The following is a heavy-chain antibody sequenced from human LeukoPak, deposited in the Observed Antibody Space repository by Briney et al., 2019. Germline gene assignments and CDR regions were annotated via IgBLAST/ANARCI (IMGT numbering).Heavy chain of an antibody. CDR1: GVTFSSYW. V-gene: IGHV3-74*01. CDR2: ISTDGSST. Sequence: AGTLTLSCAVSGVTFSSYWLHWVRQAPGKGLVWVSRISTDGSSTSYPDSENRLFTSSRANAKHMSQLQRNGLTAETTALYCVAKGEQWLEYFQHWGQGTLVTVSS. CDR3: AKGEQWLEYFQH. D-gene: IGHD6-19*01. J-gene: IGHJ1*01.